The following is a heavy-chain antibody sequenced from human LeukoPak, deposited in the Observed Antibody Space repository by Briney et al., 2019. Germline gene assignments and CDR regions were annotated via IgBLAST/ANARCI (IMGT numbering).Heavy chain of an antibody. CDR1: GGSISSYY. CDR2: IYYSGST. V-gene: IGHV4-59*12. D-gene: IGHD3-9*01. CDR3: ARASGGFDILTGFRLLDAFDI. Sequence: SETLSLTCTVSGGSISSYYWSWIRQPPGKGLEWIGYIYYSGSTNYNPSLKSRVTISVDTSKNQFSLKLSSVTAADTAVYYCARASGGFDILTGFRLLDAFDIWGQGTMVTVSS. J-gene: IGHJ3*02.